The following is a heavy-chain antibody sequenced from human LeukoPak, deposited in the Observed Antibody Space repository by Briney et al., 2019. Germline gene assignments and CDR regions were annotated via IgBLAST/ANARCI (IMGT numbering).Heavy chain of an antibody. CDR3: TKVAYSSGWYYFDY. V-gene: IGHV3-9*01. J-gene: IGHJ4*02. CDR2: ISWNSGSI. Sequence: PGGSLRLSCAASGFTLDDYAMHWVRQAPGKGLEWVSGISWNSGSIGYADSVKGRFTISRDNAKNSLYLQMNSLRAEDTALYYCTKVAYSSGWYYFDYWGQGTLVTVSS. D-gene: IGHD6-19*01. CDR1: GFTLDDYA.